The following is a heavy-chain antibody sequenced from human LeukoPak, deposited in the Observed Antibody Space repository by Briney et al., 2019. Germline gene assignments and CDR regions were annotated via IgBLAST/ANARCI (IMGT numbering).Heavy chain of an antibody. J-gene: IGHJ6*02. V-gene: IGHV4-30-2*01. D-gene: IGHD6-19*01. Sequence: SQTLSLTCAVSGGSISSGGYSWSWIRQPPGKGLEWIGYIYHSGSTYYNPSLKSRVTISVDTSKNQFSLKLSSVTAADTAVYYCARHILTTGYSSGWYGDLVEPAGMDVWGQGTTVTVSS. CDR2: IYHSGST. CDR1: GGSISSGGYS. CDR3: ARHILTTGYSSGWYGDLVEPAGMDV.